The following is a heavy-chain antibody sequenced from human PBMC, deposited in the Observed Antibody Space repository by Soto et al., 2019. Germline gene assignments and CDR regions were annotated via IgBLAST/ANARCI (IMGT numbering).Heavy chain of an antibody. J-gene: IGHJ4*02. Sequence: VESLKISSKSSGYNFNTYWIGWVRQLPGKGLEWMGIIYFGDSDVRYSPSFQGQVTISADKSISTAYLQWSSLKSSDTATYYCARHRSDHFDHWGQGTLVTVSS. CDR3: ARHRSDHFDH. CDR2: IYFGDSDV. V-gene: IGHV5-51*01. CDR1: GYNFNTYW. D-gene: IGHD3-16*02.